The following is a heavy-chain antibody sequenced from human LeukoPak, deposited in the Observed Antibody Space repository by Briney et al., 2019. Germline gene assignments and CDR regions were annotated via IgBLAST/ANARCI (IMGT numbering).Heavy chain of an antibody. V-gene: IGHV4-31*03. D-gene: IGHD3-10*01. CDR1: GGSIGSDGYY. J-gene: IGHJ4*02. Sequence: SETLSLTCTVSGGSIGSDGYYWNWIRQHPGKGLEWIGYIYYSGSTSYNPSLKSRLTISVDTSKNQFSLRLSPVTAADTAVYYCARGRYYGFSGDYWGQGTLVTVSS. CDR2: IYYSGST. CDR3: ARGRYYGFSGDY.